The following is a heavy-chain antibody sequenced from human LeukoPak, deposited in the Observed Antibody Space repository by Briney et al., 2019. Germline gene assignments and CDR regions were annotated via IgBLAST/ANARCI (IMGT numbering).Heavy chain of an antibody. D-gene: IGHD2-2*01. CDR3: ARGRCSSPSCSFRLYGRDI. V-gene: IGHV3-13*04. CDR2: IHTADDK. Sequence: GGSVRLSCVASGFTFSTYDMNWVRQAAGDRLEWVSSIHTADDKYYTDSVKGRFTISSVNAKNLLYLQMNSLGAGDTAVYYCARGRCSSPSCSFRLYGRDIWGQGTMVTVTS. CDR1: GFTFSTYD. J-gene: IGHJ3*02.